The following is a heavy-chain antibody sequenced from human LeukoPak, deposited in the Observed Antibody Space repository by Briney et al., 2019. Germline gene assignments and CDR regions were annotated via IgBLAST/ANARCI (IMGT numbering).Heavy chain of an antibody. Sequence: ASVKVSCKVSGYSLSELLIHWVRQSPGKGLEWMAGIDHENGAEVSAQKVEGRVTMTKDTSTDTAYMELSGLRPDDTAIYYCATEGDYSLDYWGQGTLVTVSS. CDR3: ATEGDYSLDY. J-gene: IGHJ4*02. V-gene: IGHV1-24*01. CDR1: GYSLSELL. CDR2: IDHENGAE. D-gene: IGHD1-1*01.